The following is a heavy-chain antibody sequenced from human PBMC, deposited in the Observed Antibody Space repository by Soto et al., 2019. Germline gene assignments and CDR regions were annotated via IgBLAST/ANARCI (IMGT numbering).Heavy chain of an antibody. V-gene: IGHV3-23*01. CDR3: AKERVAARVGYDFDY. CDR1: GFTFSSYA. J-gene: IGHJ4*02. D-gene: IGHD6-6*01. Sequence: GGSLRLSCAASGFTFSSYAMSWVRQAPGKGLEWVSVISGGGGSTYYADSVKGRFTISRDSSKSTLYLQMNSLRAEDTAVYYCAKERVAARVGYDFDYWGQGTLVTVSS. CDR2: ISGGGGST.